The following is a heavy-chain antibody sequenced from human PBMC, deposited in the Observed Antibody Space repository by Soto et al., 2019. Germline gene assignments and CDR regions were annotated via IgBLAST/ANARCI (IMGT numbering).Heavy chain of an antibody. D-gene: IGHD6-6*01. Sequence: SETLSLTCAVYGGSFSGYYWSWIRQPPGKGLEWIGEINHSGSTNYNPSLKSRVPISVDTSKNQFSLKLSSVTAADTAVYYCARGSIEYSSSSRQGNWFDPWAQGTLVTVSS. J-gene: IGHJ5*02. CDR2: INHSGST. CDR3: ARGSIEYSSSSRQGNWFDP. CDR1: GGSFSGYY. V-gene: IGHV4-34*01.